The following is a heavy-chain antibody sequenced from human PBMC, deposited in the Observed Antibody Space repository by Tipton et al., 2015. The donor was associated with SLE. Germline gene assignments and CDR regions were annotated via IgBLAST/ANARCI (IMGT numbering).Heavy chain of an antibody. CDR1: GGSISSYY. Sequence: TLSLTCTVSGGSISSYYWSWIRQPPGKGLEWIGYISYSGSTNYNPSLRSRVTISLDTSKNQFSLKLGAVAAADTAVYYCASFGAANYYYDYMDVWGKGTTVTVSS. D-gene: IGHD3-16*01. CDR3: ASFGAANYYYDYMDV. CDR2: ISYSGST. J-gene: IGHJ6*03. V-gene: IGHV4-59*01.